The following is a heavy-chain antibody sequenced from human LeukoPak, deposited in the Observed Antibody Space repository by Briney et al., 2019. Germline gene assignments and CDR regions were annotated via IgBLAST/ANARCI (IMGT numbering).Heavy chain of an antibody. CDR1: GFTFSRYD. J-gene: IGHJ4*02. D-gene: IGHD5-12*01. CDR3: VKDRSGYDYFDF. V-gene: IGHV3-64D*09. Sequence: GGSLRLSCSASGFTFSRYDMHWVRQAPGKGLEYVSAISSNGGSTYYADSVKGRFTISRANSKNTLYLQMSSLRAEDTAVYYCVKDRSGYDYFDFWGQGTLVTVSS. CDR2: ISSNGGST.